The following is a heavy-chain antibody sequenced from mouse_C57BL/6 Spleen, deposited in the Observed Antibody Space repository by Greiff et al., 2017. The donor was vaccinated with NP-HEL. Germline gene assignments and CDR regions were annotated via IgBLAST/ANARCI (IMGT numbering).Heavy chain of an antibody. D-gene: IGHD1-1*01. J-gene: IGHJ3*01. Sequence: VQLQQPGAELVMPGASVKMSCKASGYTFTSYWITWVKQRPGQGLEWIGDIYPGSGSTNYNEKFKSKATLTVDTSSSTAYMQLSSLTSEDSAFYYCARWAYGSSYSCAYWGQGTLVTVSA. V-gene: IGHV1-55*01. CDR1: GYTFTSYW. CDR2: IYPGSGST. CDR3: ARWAYGSSYSCAY.